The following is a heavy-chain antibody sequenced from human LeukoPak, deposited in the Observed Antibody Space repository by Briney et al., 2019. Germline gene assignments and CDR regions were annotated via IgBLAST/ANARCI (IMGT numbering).Heavy chain of an antibody. J-gene: IGHJ4*02. D-gene: IGHD5-12*01. CDR1: GFSFSSYW. Sequence: SGGSLRLSCAASGFSFSSYWMHWVRQAPGKGLVWVSRINSDESSTSYADSVKGRFTISRDNAKNTLYLQMNSLRAEDTAVYYCARGFGYDNIVTYWGQGTLVTVSS. CDR2: INSDESST. CDR3: ARGFGYDNIVTY. V-gene: IGHV3-74*01.